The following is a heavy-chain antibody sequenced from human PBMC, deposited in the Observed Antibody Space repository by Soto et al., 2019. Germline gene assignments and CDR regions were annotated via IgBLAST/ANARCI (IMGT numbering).Heavy chain of an antibody. D-gene: IGHD6-13*01. Sequence: EVQLLESGGGLVQPGGSLILSCAASGFTFSNDAVTWVRQAPGKGLEWVSTISGSCGSTYYADSVKGRFTISRDNSKNTLYLQMNSVRDENTAVYYCAKDQGSSWYEIDYWGQGTLVTVSS. CDR1: GFTFSNDA. V-gene: IGHV3-23*01. CDR3: AKDQGSSWYEIDY. J-gene: IGHJ4*02. CDR2: ISGSCGST.